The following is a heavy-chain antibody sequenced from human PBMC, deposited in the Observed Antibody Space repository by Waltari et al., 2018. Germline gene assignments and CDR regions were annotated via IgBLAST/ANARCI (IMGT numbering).Heavy chain of an antibody. V-gene: IGHV3-7*01. D-gene: IGHD5-12*01. CDR1: GSTFSTYW. Sequence: EVHLVESGGGLVQPGGSLRLSCAASGSTFSTYWMTWVRQAPGKGLEWVASMKRDGSEKHYVDSVRGRFTISRDNAKNSLYLQMNSLRTEDTGVYYCVRDDRSTWLFDYWGQGTLVTVSS. CDR2: MKRDGSEK. J-gene: IGHJ4*02. CDR3: VRDDRSTWLFDY.